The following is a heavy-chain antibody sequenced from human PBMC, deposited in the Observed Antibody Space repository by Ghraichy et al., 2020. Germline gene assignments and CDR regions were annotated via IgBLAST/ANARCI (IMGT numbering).Heavy chain of an antibody. D-gene: IGHD3-10*01. CDR2: VNRFGST. V-gene: IGHV4-34*01. J-gene: IGHJ4*02. CDR1: GGSLSNDY. CDR3: ARGLQGGSYGFDF. Sequence: SETLSLTCGVLGGSLSNDYWNWIRQTPGKGLEWIGDVNRFGSTNYNPSLKSRAIISADTSKNQFSLKVNSVTAADTAVYYCARGLQGGSYGFDFWGQGTLVTVSS.